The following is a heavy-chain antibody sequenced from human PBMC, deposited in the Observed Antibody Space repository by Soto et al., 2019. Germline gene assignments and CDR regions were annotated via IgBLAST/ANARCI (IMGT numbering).Heavy chain of an antibody. J-gene: IGHJ5*02. CDR1: GYSFTSYW. D-gene: IGHD4-17*01. Sequence: GESLTISCKGSGYSFTSYWIGWVRQMPGKGLEWMGIIYPGDSDTRYSPSFQGQVTISADKSISTAYLQWSSLKASDTAMYYCARRRLEDYGDNWFDPWVQGTLVTVSS. V-gene: IGHV5-51*01. CDR3: ARRRLEDYGDNWFDP. CDR2: IYPGDSDT.